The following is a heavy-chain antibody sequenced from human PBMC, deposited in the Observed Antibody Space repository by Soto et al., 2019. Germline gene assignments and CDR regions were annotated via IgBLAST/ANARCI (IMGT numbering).Heavy chain of an antibody. J-gene: IGHJ5*02. CDR3: ARCGTTGGFNL. CDR1: GFRFKSFV. Sequence: QVQLVESGGGVVQPGTSLRLSCAASGFRFKSFVMHWVRQAPGKGLEWVAFTSYDGNNKDYGDSVKGRFTVSRDNSQNTLHLQMDFLRAEDTALYYCARCGTTGGFNLWGQGTLVSVSS. V-gene: IGHV3-30*19. CDR2: TSYDGNNK. D-gene: IGHD3-16*01.